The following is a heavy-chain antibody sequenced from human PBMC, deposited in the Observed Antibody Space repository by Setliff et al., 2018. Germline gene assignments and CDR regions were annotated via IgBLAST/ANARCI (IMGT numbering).Heavy chain of an antibody. CDR2: INHSGST. D-gene: IGHD6-19*01. CDR3: AREQWLDPPGYYYMDV. Sequence: SETLSLTCAVYGGSFSGYYWSWIRQPPGKGLEWIGEINHSGSTNYNPSLKSRATMSIDTSKNQFSLKLNSVTAADMAAYYCAREQWLDPPGYYYMDVWAKGTTVTVSS. CDR1: GGSFSGYY. J-gene: IGHJ6*03. V-gene: IGHV4-34*01.